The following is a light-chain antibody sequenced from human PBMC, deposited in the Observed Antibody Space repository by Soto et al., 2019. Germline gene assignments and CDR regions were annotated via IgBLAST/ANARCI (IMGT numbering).Light chain of an antibody. V-gene: IGKV1D-12*01. J-gene: IGKJ4*02. CDR1: HGIGRW. CDR2: AAS. CDR3: QQASSFPPT. Sequence: DIQLTPSPSSVSASVADRVTITCRACHGIGRWLAWYQQKPGKAPKLLIYAASNLQSEDPSRFSGSGSWTDFTLTISGLQPEDYATYRCQQASSFPPTFGGGTKAEIQ.